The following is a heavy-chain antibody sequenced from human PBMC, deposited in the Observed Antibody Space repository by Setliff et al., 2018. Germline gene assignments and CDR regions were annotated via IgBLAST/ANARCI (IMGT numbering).Heavy chain of an antibody. Sequence: GGSLRLSCVVSGFTVSNDFMGWVRQAPGKGLEWVSVIYNIGETRYADSVKGRFTISRDKSKNTLYLHLSSLRVEDTATYYCARDRGGTNPWFDFWGQGTQVTVSS. J-gene: IGHJ5*01. CDR1: GFTVSNDF. V-gene: IGHV3-53*01. CDR3: ARDRGGTNPWFDF. CDR2: IYNIGET. D-gene: IGHD3-10*01.